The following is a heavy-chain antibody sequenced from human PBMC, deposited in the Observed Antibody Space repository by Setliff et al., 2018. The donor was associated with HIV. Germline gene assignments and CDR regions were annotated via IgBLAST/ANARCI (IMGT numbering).Heavy chain of an antibody. D-gene: IGHD5-12*01. Sequence: SVKVSCKASGGTFSSYAISWMRQAPGQGLEWMGGIIPIFGTANYAQKFRGRVTITADESTSTAYMELSSLRSEDTAVYYCARDQATGYEKVWFSWIDPWGQGTLVTVSS. J-gene: IGHJ5*02. V-gene: IGHV1-69*13. CDR1: GGTFSSYA. CDR2: IIPIFGTA. CDR3: ARDQATGYEKVWFSWIDP.